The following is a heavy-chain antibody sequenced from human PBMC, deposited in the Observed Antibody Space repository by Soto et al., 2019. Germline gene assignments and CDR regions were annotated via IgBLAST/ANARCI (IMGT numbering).Heavy chain of an antibody. V-gene: IGHV4-4*02. D-gene: IGHD3-10*01. CDR2: IYHSGST. CDR3: TSKFGQLLAEAFDI. J-gene: IGHJ3*02. Sequence: PSETLSLTCAVSGDSISRSYWWSWVRQFPGKGLEWIGEIYHSGSTIYNPSLQSRVTLSVDKSKNEFSLKMSSVTAADTAVYYCTSKFGQLLAEAFDIWGQGTMVTVSS. CDR1: GDSISRSYW.